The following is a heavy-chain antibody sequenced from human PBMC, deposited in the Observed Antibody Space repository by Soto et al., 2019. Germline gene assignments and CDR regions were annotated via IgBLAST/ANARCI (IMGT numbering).Heavy chain of an antibody. CDR1: GFTFSSYG. Sequence: QVQLVESGGGVVQPGRSLRLSCAASGFTFSSYGTHWVRQAPGKGLEWVAVIWSDGTNKYYAESVKGRFTISRDNAKNTLYQQMDSLRAEDTAVYYCARDAVGRAAGTFDYWGQGTLVTVSS. CDR3: ARDAVGRAAGTFDY. CDR2: IWSDGTNK. V-gene: IGHV3-33*01. D-gene: IGHD6-13*01. J-gene: IGHJ4*02.